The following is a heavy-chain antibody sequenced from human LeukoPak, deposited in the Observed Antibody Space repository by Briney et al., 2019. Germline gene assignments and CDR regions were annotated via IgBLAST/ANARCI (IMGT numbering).Heavy chain of an antibody. CDR2: IKQDGSEK. Sequence: PGGSLRLSCAASGFTFSSYWMSWVRQAPGKGLEWVANIKQDGSEKYYVDSVKGRFTISRDNAKNSLDLQMNSLRVEDTAVYYCAGYVWGSYRYSGAFDIWGQGTMVTVSS. CDR3: AGYVWGSYRYSGAFDI. CDR1: GFTFSSYW. J-gene: IGHJ3*02. D-gene: IGHD3-16*02. V-gene: IGHV3-7*01.